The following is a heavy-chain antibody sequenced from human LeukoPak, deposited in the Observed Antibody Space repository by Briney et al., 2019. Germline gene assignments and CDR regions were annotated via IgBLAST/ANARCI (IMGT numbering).Heavy chain of an antibody. J-gene: IGHJ4*02. Sequence: PSETLSLTCTVSGGSITSSDYYWGWIRQPPGKGLEWIGYIRYSGSTNYNPSLKSRVTISVDTSKNQFSLKLSSATAADTAVYYCASLRSRSSWTTFYFDYWGQGTLVTVSS. V-gene: IGHV4-61*05. CDR3: ASLRSRSSWTTFYFDY. D-gene: IGHD6-13*01. CDR2: IRYSGST. CDR1: GGSITSSDYY.